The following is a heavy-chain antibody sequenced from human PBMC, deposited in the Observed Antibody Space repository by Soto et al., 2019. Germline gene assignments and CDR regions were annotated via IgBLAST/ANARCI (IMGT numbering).Heavy chain of an antibody. CDR3: ARXXXXXXXXXPNWLDP. CDR1: GYTFTRYA. Sequence: ASVKVSCKASGYTFTRYAMHWVRQAPGQRLEWMGWINAGNGNTKYSQKFQGRVTITRDTSASTAYMELSSLRSEDTAVYYCARXXXXXXXXXPNWLDPWGQGTLVTVSS. V-gene: IGHV1-3*01. J-gene: IGHJ5*02. CDR2: INAGNGNT.